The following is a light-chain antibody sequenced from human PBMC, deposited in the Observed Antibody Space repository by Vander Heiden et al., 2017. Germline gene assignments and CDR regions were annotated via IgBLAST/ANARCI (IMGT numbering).Light chain of an antibody. V-gene: IGLV1-47*02. Sequence: QSVLTQPPSASGTPGQRVTISCSGSNSNIEFNFVYWYQQLPGTAPKLLIYDNTHRPSGVPDRFSCSKSGTSASLAISGLRSEEEADYYCAAWDDRLNSRVFGGGTKLTVL. CDR3: AAWDDRLNSRV. J-gene: IGLJ3*02. CDR2: DNT. CDR1: NSNIEFNF.